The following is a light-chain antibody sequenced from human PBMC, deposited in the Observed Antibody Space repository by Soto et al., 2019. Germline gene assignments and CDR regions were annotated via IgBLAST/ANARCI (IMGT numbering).Light chain of an antibody. V-gene: IGKV3-20*01. CDR2: GAS. CDR1: QSVSSSY. Sequence: EIGLTQSPGTLSLSPGERATLSCRASQSVSSSYLAWYQQKPGQAPRPLIYGASSRATGIPDRFSGSGSGTDFTLTISRLEPEDCAVYYCQQYGSSPRTFGQGTKVQIK. J-gene: IGKJ1*01. CDR3: QQYGSSPRT.